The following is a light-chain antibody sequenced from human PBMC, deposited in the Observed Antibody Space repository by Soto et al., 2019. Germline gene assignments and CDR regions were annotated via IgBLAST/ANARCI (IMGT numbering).Light chain of an antibody. J-gene: IGKJ1*01. Sequence: DLQMTQSPSTLSASVGDRVTITCRASQSISSWLAWYQQKPGKAPNLLIYKASSLESGVPSRFSGSGSGTEFTLTINSLQPDDSATYYCQQYSSYSRTFGQGTKVEIK. CDR3: QQYSSYSRT. V-gene: IGKV1-5*03. CDR2: KAS. CDR1: QSISSW.